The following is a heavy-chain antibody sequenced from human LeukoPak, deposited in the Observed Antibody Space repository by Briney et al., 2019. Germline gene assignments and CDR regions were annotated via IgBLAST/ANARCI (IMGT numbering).Heavy chain of an antibody. D-gene: IGHD3-3*01. Sequence: SVKVSCKASGGTFSSYAISWVRQAPGQGLEWMGRIIPVFGTANYAQKFQGRVTITTDESTSTAYMELSSLRSEDTAVYYCASQQYYDFWSGYYLVYWGQGTLVAVSS. J-gene: IGHJ4*02. V-gene: IGHV1-69*05. CDR3: ASQQYYDFWSGYYLVY. CDR1: GGTFSSYA. CDR2: IIPVFGTA.